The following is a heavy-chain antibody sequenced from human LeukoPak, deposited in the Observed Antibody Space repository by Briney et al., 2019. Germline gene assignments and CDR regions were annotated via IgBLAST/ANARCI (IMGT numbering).Heavy chain of an antibody. Sequence: SETLSLTCAVYGGSFSGYYWSWICQPPGKGLEWIGEINHSGSTNYNPSLKSRVTISIDTSKNQFSLKLSSVTAADTALYYCARGPGTWYYYWGQGTLVTVSS. CDR2: INHSGST. V-gene: IGHV4-34*01. J-gene: IGHJ4*02. CDR3: ARGPGTWYYY. CDR1: GGSFSGYY. D-gene: IGHD6-13*01.